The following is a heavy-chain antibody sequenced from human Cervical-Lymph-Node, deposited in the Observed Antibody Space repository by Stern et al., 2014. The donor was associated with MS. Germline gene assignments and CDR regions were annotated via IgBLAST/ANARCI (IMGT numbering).Heavy chain of an antibody. CDR1: GYTLTELS. D-gene: IGHD3-3*01. V-gene: IGHV1-24*01. CDR2: FVPEAGET. Sequence: VQLVESGAEVKKPGASVKVSCKVFGYTLTELSMHWVRQAPGKGLAWMGGFVPEAGETIYAQKFQGRVTMTEDTSTDPAYMELSSLRSEDTAVYYCATDRDDFRSGYSAPTKGYGLDVWGQGTTVTVTS. CDR3: ATDRDDFRSGYSAPTKGYGLDV. J-gene: IGHJ6*02.